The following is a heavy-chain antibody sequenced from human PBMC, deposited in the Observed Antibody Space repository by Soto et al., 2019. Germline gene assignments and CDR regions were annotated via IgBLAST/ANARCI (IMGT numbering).Heavy chain of an antibody. CDR2: INAGNGNT. CDR1: GYTFTSYA. V-gene: IGHV1-3*01. CDR3: ARKAGGPYCSGGSCGVANYYGMDV. J-gene: IGHJ6*02. D-gene: IGHD2-15*01. Sequence: ASVKVSCKASGYTFTSYAMHWVRQAPGQRLEWMGWINAGNGNTKYSQKFQGRVTITRDTSASTAYMELNSLRSEDTAVYYCARKAGGPYCSGGSCGVANYYGMDVWGQGTTVTVSS.